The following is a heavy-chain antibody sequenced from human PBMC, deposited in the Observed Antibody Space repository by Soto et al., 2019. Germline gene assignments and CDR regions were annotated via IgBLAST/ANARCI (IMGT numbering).Heavy chain of an antibody. J-gene: IGHJ1*01. Sequence: SETLSLSCTVSGGSISSSAYYWTWIRQPPGKGLEWIGYIDYSGSTYYNPSLKSRVTISVDTSKNQFSLTLTSMTAADTAVYFCARELTGYSYGRGELYWGQGTLVTVSS. D-gene: IGHD2-15*01. CDR2: IDYSGST. V-gene: IGHV4-30-4*01. CDR1: GGSISSSAYY. CDR3: ARELTGYSYGRGELY.